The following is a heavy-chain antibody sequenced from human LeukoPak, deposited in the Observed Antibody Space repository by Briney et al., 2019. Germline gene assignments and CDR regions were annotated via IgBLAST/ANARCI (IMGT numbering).Heavy chain of an antibody. CDR2: IKSETNGGTA. D-gene: IGHD2-15*01. J-gene: IGHJ4*02. CDR1: GLTFSNAW. CDR3: TTNPGSWGDF. V-gene: IGHV3-15*07. Sequence: GGSLRLSCAVSGLTFSNAWMNWVRQAPGKGLEWVAHIKSETNGGTADYAAAVEGRFTISRDDSKNTLYLQMNSLKIEDTAVYFCTTNPGSWGDFWGQGSLVTVSS.